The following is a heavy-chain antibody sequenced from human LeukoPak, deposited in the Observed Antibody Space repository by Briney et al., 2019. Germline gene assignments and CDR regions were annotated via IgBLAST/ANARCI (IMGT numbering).Heavy chain of an antibody. J-gene: IGHJ3*02. CDR3: ARAANLNYYDSSGYGAFDI. D-gene: IGHD3-22*01. CDR2: ISSSSSYI. CDR1: GFTFSSYS. V-gene: IGHV3-21*01. Sequence: GGSLRLSCAASGFTFSSYSMNRVRQAPGKGLEWVSSISSSSSYIYYADSVKGRFTISRDNAKNSLYLQMNSLRAEDTAVYYCARAANLNYYDSSGYGAFDIWGQGTMVTVSS.